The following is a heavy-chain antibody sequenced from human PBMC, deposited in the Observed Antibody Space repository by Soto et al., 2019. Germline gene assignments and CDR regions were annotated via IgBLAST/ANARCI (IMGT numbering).Heavy chain of an antibody. CDR1: GYSFTIYW. CDR2: ISPGDSDT. V-gene: IGHV5-51*01. D-gene: IGHD6-19*01. Sequence: GESLTISCNGSGYSFTIYWIGCLRQMPTKVLEWMGIISPGDSDTRYSPSFQGQVTISADKSISTAYLQWSSLKASDTAMYYCVCESIAVAGYYFEYWGQGTLVTVSS. CDR3: VCESIAVAGYYFEY. J-gene: IGHJ4*02.